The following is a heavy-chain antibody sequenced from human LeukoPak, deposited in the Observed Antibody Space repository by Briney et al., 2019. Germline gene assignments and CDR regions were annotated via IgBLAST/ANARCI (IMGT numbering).Heavy chain of an antibody. J-gene: IGHJ5*02. D-gene: IGHD6-13*01. CDR3: AREVAAAGTIGFDP. CDR1: GFTVSSNY. CDR2: ISSSSSYI. V-gene: IGHV3-21*03. Sequence: GGSLRLSCAASGFTVSSNYMSWVRQAPGKGLEWVSSISSSSSYIYYADSVKGRFTISRDNAKNSLYLQMNSLRAEDTAVYYCAREVAAAGTIGFDPWGQGTLVTVSS.